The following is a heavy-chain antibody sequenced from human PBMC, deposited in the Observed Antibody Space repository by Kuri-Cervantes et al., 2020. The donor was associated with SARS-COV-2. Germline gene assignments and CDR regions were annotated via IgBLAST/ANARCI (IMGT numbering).Heavy chain of an antibody. D-gene: IGHD2-15*01. CDR3: ARSSCSGGSCYSAYSYGLFDY. J-gene: IGHJ4*02. CDR2: IKQDGSER. V-gene: IGHV3-7*05. Sequence: GESLKISCAASGLTFNSYWMSWVRQAPGKGLEWVANIKQDGSERYYVDSVKGRFTISRDNAKNSLYLQMDSLRADDTAVYYCARSSCSGGSCYSAYSYGLFDYWGQGTPVTVSS. CDR1: GLTFNSYW.